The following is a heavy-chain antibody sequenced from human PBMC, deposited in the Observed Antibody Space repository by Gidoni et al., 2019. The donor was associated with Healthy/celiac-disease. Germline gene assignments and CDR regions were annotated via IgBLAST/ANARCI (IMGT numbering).Heavy chain of an antibody. V-gene: IGHV3-23*01. CDR1: GFTFSSYA. CDR2: ISGSGGST. J-gene: IGHJ4*02. CDR3: AKSPGYGDFDY. D-gene: IGHD4-17*01. Sequence: EVQLLEAGGGWVQPGGSLRLSCEASGFTFSSYAMSWVRQAPGKGLGWVSAISGSGGSTYYADSVKGRFTISRDNSKNTLYLQMNSLRAEDTAVYYCAKSPGYGDFDYWGQGTLVTVSS.